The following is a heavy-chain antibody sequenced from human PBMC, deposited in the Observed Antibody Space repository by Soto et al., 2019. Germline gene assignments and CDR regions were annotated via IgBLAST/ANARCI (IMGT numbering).Heavy chain of an antibody. CDR3: ARSRGGSGSYTANDY. Sequence: QVQLQQWGAGLLKPSETLSLTCAVYGGSFSGYYWSWIRQPPGKGLEWIGEINHSGSTNYNPSLKSRVTISVDTSKNQCSLKLSSVTAADTAVYYCARSRGGSGSYTANDYWGQGTLVTVSS. V-gene: IGHV4-34*01. CDR1: GGSFSGYY. D-gene: IGHD1-26*01. J-gene: IGHJ4*02. CDR2: INHSGST.